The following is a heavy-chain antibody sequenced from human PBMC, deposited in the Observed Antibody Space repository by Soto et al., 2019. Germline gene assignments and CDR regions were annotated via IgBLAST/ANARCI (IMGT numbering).Heavy chain of an antibody. CDR3: ARGDYAKAFDI. CDR2: IYYSGSA. D-gene: IGHD2-2*01. V-gene: IGHV4-28*03. J-gene: IGHJ3*02. CDR1: GYSISSSNW. Sequence: QVQLQESGPGLVKPSDTLSLICAVSGYSISSSNWWGWIREPPGKGLEWIGNIYYSGSAYYKPSLKSRVTMSVDTSKNQFSLKLTSVTAVDTAVYYCARGDYAKAFDIWGQGTTVTVSS.